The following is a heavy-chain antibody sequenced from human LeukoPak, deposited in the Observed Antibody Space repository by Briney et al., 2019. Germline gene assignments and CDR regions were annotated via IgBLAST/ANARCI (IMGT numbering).Heavy chain of an antibody. V-gene: IGHV1-18*01. J-gene: IGHJ4*02. D-gene: IGHD3-10*01. CDR3: ARESSVRGVNREIYNDY. CDR2: ISAYNGNT. Sequence: ASVKVSCKASGYTFTSHGISWVRQAPGQGLEGMGWISAYNGNTNYAQKLQGRVTMTTDTSTSTAYMELRSLRSDDTAVYYCARESSVRGVNREIYNDYWGQGTLVTVSS. CDR1: GYTFTSHG.